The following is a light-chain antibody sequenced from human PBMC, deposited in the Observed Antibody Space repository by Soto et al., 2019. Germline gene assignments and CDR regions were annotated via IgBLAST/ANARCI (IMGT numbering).Light chain of an antibody. CDR3: QQRSNWPRT. J-gene: IGKJ1*01. CDR1: QSVTSY. CDR2: DAS. V-gene: IGKV3-11*01. Sequence: EIVLTQSPATLSLSPGERATLSCRASQSVTSYLAWYQQKPGQAPRLLISDASNRATGIPARFSGSGSATDFTLTISSLEPEDFAVYYCQQRSNWPRTFGQGTKVEIK.